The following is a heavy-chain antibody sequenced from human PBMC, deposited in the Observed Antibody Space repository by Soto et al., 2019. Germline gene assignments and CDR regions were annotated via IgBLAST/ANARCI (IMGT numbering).Heavy chain of an antibody. Sequence: GASVKVSCKASGFTFTSSALQWVRQARGQRLEWIGWIVVGSGNTNYAQNFQERVTITRDMSTSTAYMELNRLRSDDTAVYYCAARGGRDYYMDVWGKGTTVTVSS. D-gene: IGHD2-15*01. CDR2: IVVGSGNT. V-gene: IGHV1-58*01. J-gene: IGHJ6*03. CDR3: AARGGRDYYMDV. CDR1: GFTFTSSA.